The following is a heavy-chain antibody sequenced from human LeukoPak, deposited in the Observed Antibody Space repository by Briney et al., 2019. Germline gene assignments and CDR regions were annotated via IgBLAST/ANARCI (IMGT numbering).Heavy chain of an antibody. Sequence: ASVMVSCKASGYTFTGYYMHWVRQAPGQGLEWMGWINPNSGGTNYAQKFQGRVTMTRDTSISTAYMELSRLRSDDTAVYYCAHITGTTTAFDIWGQGTMVTVSS. V-gene: IGHV1-2*02. CDR1: GYTFTGYY. CDR2: INPNSGGT. J-gene: IGHJ3*02. D-gene: IGHD1-7*01. CDR3: AHITGTTTAFDI.